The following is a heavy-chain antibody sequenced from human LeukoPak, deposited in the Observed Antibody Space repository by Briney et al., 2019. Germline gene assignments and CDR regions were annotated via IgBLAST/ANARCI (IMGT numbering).Heavy chain of an antibody. CDR2: IYYSGST. Sequence: PSETLSLTCTVSGGSISSSSYYWGWIRQPPGKGLEWIGSIYYSGSTYYNPSLKSRVTISVDTSKNRFSLKLSSVTAADTAVYYCASTTMIVVVGRYFDLWGRGTLVTVSS. V-gene: IGHV4-39*01. CDR3: ASTTMIVVVGRYFDL. D-gene: IGHD3-22*01. CDR1: GGSISSSSYY. J-gene: IGHJ2*01.